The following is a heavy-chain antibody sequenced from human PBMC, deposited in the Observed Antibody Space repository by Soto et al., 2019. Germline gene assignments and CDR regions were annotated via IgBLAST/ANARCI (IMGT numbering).Heavy chain of an antibody. CDR2: VSATAGTT. J-gene: IGHJ4*02. V-gene: IGHV3-23*04. Sequence: DVQLVDSGGGLVQPGGSLRLSCAASGFTFSNYAMSWVRQAPGKGLEWVSLVSATAGTTYYTDSVKGRFTISRDNSRNTVYLQMNRMRADYTAVYYCAKDRLAGGFDYWGQGTLFTVSS. CDR1: GFTFSNYA. D-gene: IGHD3-16*01. CDR3: AKDRLAGGFDY.